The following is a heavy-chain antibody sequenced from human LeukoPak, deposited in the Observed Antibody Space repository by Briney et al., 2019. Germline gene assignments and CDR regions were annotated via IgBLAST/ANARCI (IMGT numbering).Heavy chain of an antibody. CDR2: IYHNGLT. CDR1: GVSISTHY. J-gene: IGHJ4*02. V-gene: IGHV4-59*11. D-gene: IGHD3-10*01. Sequence: SETLSLTCNVSGVSISTHYWSWIRQSPGKGLEWIGYIYHNGLTNYNPSLKSRVTISIDTSKNEFSLKLTSVIAADTAVYYCAREANYYGSGSYFEGTFDYWGQGSLVTVSS. CDR3: AREANYYGSGSYFEGTFDY.